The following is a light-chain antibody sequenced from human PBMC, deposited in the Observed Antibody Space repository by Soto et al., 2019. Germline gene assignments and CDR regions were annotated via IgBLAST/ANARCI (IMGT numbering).Light chain of an antibody. CDR1: RSDVGGYNY. CDR3: GSYTSDVTPWV. J-gene: IGLJ3*02. CDR2: EVN. Sequence: QSALTQPASVSGSPGQSLTISCTGTRSDVGGYNYVSWYQQLPGKAPKLVIYEVNKRPSGVSNRFSGSKSGNTASLTISGLQPEDEADYYCGSYTSDVTPWVFGGGTQLTVL. V-gene: IGLV2-14*03.